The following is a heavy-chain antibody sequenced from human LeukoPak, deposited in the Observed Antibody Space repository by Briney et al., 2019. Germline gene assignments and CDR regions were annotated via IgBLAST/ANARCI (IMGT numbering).Heavy chain of an antibody. CDR3: ASRPRSSVVAPWDF. J-gene: IGHJ4*02. CDR1: GFTFSTYA. Sequence: GGSLRLSCAASGFTFSTYAMAWVRRAPGKGLEWVSGISASGDTTYYGDSVKGRFTISKDYSKNTLYLQMNRLRAEDTALYYCASRPRSSVVAPWDFGGQETVVTVPS. V-gene: IGHV3-23*01. D-gene: IGHD3-22*01. CDR2: ISASGDTT.